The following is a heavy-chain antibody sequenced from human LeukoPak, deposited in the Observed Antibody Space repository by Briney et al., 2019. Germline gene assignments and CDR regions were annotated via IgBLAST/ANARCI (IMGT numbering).Heavy chain of an antibody. D-gene: IGHD3-22*01. CDR3: AREASNYYDSSDYPDDY. CDR1: GFTFSSYW. CDR2: ISSSSSYI. V-gene: IGHV3-21*01. J-gene: IGHJ4*02. Sequence: PGGSLRLSCAASGFTFSSYWMSWVRQAPGKGLEWVSFISSSSSYIHYADSVKGRFTISRDNAKNSLSLQMNSLRAEDTAIYYCAREASNYYDSSDYPDDYWGQGTLVTVSS.